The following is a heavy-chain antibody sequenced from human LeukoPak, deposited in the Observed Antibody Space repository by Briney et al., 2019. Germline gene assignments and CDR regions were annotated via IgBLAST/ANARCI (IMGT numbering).Heavy chain of an antibody. D-gene: IGHD3-10*01. Sequence: GGSLRLSCAASGFTFNDYWMNWVRQAPGKGLEWVANVKYDGSEKYYVDSVKGRFTISRDNAKNPLYLQMNSLRAEDTAVYYCARGRHFGSGTHYMAFYSDSWGQGTLVTVSS. CDR3: ARGRHFGSGTHYMAFYSDS. CDR1: GFTFNDYW. V-gene: IGHV3-7*04. J-gene: IGHJ4*02. CDR2: VKYDGSEK.